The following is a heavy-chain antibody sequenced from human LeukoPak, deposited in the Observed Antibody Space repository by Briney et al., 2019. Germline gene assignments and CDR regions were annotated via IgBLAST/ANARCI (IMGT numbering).Heavy chain of an antibody. J-gene: IGHJ3*02. V-gene: IGHV3-15*01. D-gene: IGHD3-9*01. CDR2: IKSKTDGGTT. CDR3: TRDYDILTGYFKGAFDI. Sequence: PGGSLRLSCAASGFTFSNVWMSWVRQAPGKGQEWVGRIKSKTDGGTTDYSAPVKGRCTISRDDSSNTVYLQMNSLKTEDTAVYYCTRDYDILTGYFKGAFDIWGQGTMVTVSS. CDR1: GFTFSNVW.